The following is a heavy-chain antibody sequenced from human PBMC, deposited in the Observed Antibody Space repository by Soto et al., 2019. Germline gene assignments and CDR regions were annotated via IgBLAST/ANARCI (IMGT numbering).Heavy chain of an antibody. J-gene: IGHJ3*01. V-gene: IGHV3-9*01. D-gene: IGHD2-2*01. Sequence: VQLVESGGGLVQPGRSLRLSCAASGFTFDDYSMHWVRQVLGKGLEWVSGITWNSDSVGYAESVRGRFTISRDNAKNTLYLQMNSLRAEDSALYYCAKDFGFRTNSWGQGTMLIVSS. CDR3: AKDFGFRTNS. CDR1: GFTFDDYS. CDR2: ITWNSDSV.